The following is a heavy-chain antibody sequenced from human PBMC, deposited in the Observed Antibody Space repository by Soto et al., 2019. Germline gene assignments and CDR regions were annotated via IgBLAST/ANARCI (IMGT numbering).Heavy chain of an antibody. D-gene: IGHD6-6*01. V-gene: IGHV2-70*12. CDR2: IDWDDDE. CDR3: ARGRYSSSWYNWFDP. CDR1: GFSLSTTEMC. J-gene: IGHJ5*02. Sequence: SGPTLVNPTQTLTLTCTFSGFSLSTTEMCVSWIRQPPGKALEWLALIDWDDDEYYSTSLKTRLTISKDTSKNQVVLTMTNMDPVDTATYYCARGRYSSSWYNWFDPWGQGTLVTVSS.